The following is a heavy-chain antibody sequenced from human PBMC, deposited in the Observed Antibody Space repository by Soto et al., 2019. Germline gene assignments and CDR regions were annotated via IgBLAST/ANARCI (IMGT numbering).Heavy chain of an antibody. CDR3: ARDMGGYYFEPNDY. J-gene: IGHJ4*02. Sequence: PGPSVKVSCKTSGYTFTSYGISWVRQAPGQGLEWMGWITANNVNTNYAQKFQGRVTMTTDTSTATAYMELRSLRSDDTAVYYCARDMGGYYFEPNDYWGQGTLVTVSS. CDR2: ITANNVNT. CDR1: GYTFTSYG. V-gene: IGHV1-18*01. D-gene: IGHD3-22*01.